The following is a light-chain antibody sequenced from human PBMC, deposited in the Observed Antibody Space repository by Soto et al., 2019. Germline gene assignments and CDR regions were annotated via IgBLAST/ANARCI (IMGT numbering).Light chain of an antibody. J-gene: IGLJ1*01. CDR3: QSYDSSLSGYV. CDR2: GNN. V-gene: IGLV1-40*01. CDR1: SSNLGARYD. Sequence: QSVLTEAPSMSGAPRQTVIISCSGSSSNLGARYDVNWARQLPGTFPRLLIYGNNDRTAGVPGRFSGSKSGLSPALGITGLQAEDEADYYCQSYDSSLSGYVLGTATKVTV.